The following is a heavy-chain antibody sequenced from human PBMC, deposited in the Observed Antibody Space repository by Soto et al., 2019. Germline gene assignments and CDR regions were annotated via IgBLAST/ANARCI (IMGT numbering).Heavy chain of an antibody. CDR2: IYYSGST. D-gene: IGHD2-21*01. Sequence: QVQLQESGPGLVKPSETLSLTCTVSGGSVSSGSYYWSWIRQPPGKGLEWIGYIYYSGSTKYNPSLKSRVTISVDTSKNQFSLKLSSVTXXXXXVYYCAREVIDSAGXDVWGQGTT. J-gene: IGHJ6*02. V-gene: IGHV4-61*01. CDR3: AREVIDSAGXDV. CDR1: GGSVSSGSYY.